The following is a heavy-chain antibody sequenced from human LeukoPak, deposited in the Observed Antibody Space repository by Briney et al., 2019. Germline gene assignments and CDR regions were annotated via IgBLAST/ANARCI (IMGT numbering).Heavy chain of an antibody. CDR1: GFTFSSYA. D-gene: IGHD3-22*01. CDR3: ARDHTYYYDSSGYYGY. Sequence: PGGSLRLSCAASGFTFSSYAMSWVRQAPGKGLEWVSAISGSGGSTYYADSVKGRFTISRDNAKNSLYLQMNSLRAEDTAVYYCARDHTYYYDSSGYYGYWGQGTLVTVSS. J-gene: IGHJ4*02. V-gene: IGHV3-23*01. CDR2: ISGSGGST.